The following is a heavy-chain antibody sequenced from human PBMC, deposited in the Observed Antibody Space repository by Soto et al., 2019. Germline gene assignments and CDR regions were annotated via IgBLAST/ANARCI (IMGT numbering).Heavy chain of an antibody. CDR2: IDPSDSYI. CDR1: GYRFTISL. D-gene: IGHD6-6*01. Sequence: PGESLKISCPGSGYRFTISLTSWVRQIPGEGLEWMGRIDPSDSYINYSPSFQGRVTISADKSISTAYLQWSSLKASDTAMYYCARRGSSSSFFYDSWGQGTLVTVSS. CDR3: ARRGSSSSFFYDS. J-gene: IGHJ4*02. V-gene: IGHV5-10-1*01.